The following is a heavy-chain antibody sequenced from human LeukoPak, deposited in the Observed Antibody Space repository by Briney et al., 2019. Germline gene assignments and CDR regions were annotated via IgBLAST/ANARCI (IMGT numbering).Heavy chain of an antibody. CDR1: GFTFSSYW. D-gene: IGHD1-26*01. CDR2: INSDGSST. CDR3: AKDIDEYSGSYQDY. J-gene: IGHJ4*02. V-gene: IGHV3-74*01. Sequence: GGSLRLSCAASGFTFSSYWMHWVRQAPGKGLVWVSRINSDGSSTADSVKGRFTISRDNAKSTLYLQMNSLRTEDTALYYCAKDIDEYSGSYQDYWGQGTLVTVSS.